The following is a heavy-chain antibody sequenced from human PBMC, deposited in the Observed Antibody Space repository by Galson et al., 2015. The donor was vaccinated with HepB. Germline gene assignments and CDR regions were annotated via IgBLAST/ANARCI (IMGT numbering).Heavy chain of an antibody. CDR3: ARIRSISWFDF. J-gene: IGHJ4*02. D-gene: IGHD6-13*01. CDR2: INGGDGDA. V-gene: IGHV1-3*01. CDR1: GYTFSNYA. Sequence: SCKASGYTFSNYAIHWVRQPPGQGLEWMGHINGGDGDAKYSHKFQGRVTFTRDASASTAYMELSSLRPEDRAVYYCARIRSISWFDFWGQGTLVTVSS.